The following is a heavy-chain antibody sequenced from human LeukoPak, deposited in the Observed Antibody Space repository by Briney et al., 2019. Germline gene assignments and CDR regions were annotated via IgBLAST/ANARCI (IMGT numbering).Heavy chain of an antibody. CDR2: IYTSGST. CDR3: ARLRITMVRGVIITVGMDV. CDR1: GGSISSGSYY. Sequence: PSETLSLTCTVSGGSISSGSYYWSWIRQPAGKGLEWIGRIYTSGSTNYNPSLKSRVTITVDTSKNQFSLKLSSVTAADTAVYYGARLRITMVRGVIITVGMDVWGQGTTVTVSS. D-gene: IGHD3-10*01. V-gene: IGHV4-61*02. J-gene: IGHJ6*02.